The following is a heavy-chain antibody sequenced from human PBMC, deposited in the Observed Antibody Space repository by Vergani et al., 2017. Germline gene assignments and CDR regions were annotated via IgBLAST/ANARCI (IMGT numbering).Heavy chain of an antibody. J-gene: IGHJ4*02. CDR1: GGSITSSSYY. CDR2: IYHSGGA. V-gene: IGHV4-39*01. D-gene: IGHD3-9*01. CDR3: ARTASFILRYFHWAL. Sequence: QLHLQESGPGLVKPSETLSLTCTVSGGSITSSSYYWGWIRQPPGKGLEWIGNIYHSGGAYYNPSLKARVTISVDTSKNQFSLEVTSVTAADPAIYFCARTASFILRYFHWALWVQGTLVTVSS.